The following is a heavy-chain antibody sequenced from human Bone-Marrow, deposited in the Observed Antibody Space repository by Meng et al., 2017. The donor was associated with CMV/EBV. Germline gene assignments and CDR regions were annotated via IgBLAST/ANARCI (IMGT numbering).Heavy chain of an antibody. V-gene: IGHV1-69*10. Sequence: SVKISCKASGGTSSSYAISCVRQAPGQGLEWMGGIIPILGIANYAQKFQGRVTITADKSTSKAYMELSSLRSEDTAVYYCARDDARTVTPNYYYYYGMDVWGQGTTVTVSS. CDR1: GGTSSSYA. CDR2: IIPILGIA. CDR3: ARDDARTVTPNYYYYYGMDV. D-gene: IGHD4-11*01. J-gene: IGHJ6*02.